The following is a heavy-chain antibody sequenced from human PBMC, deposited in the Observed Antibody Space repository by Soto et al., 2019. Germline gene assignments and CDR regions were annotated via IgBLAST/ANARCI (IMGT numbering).Heavy chain of an antibody. CDR1: GYAFTTYG. J-gene: IGHJ4*02. V-gene: IGHV1-18*01. CDR3: ARGRYGDY. Sequence: QVHLVQSGAEVKKPGASVKVSCKGSGYAFTTYGITWVRQAPGQGLEWMGWISAHNGNTSYAQKLQGRVTVTRDTSTSTAYMELMSLSSDDTAVYYCARGRYGDYWGQGALVTVSS. D-gene: IGHD1-1*01. CDR2: ISAHNGNT.